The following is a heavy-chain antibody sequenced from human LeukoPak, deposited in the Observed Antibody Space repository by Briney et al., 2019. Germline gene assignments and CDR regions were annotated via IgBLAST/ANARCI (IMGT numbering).Heavy chain of an antibody. CDR1: GGSISSNKYY. Sequence: PSETLSLTCTVSGGSISSNKYYWGWIRQPPGKGLEWIGNIYYSEDTYYNPSLKSRVTISVDTSKNQFSLKLSSVTATDTAVYYCARMDYGDYGAFDNWGQGTLVTVSS. D-gene: IGHD4-17*01. V-gene: IGHV4-39*01. CDR2: IYYSEDT. J-gene: IGHJ4*02. CDR3: ARMDYGDYGAFDN.